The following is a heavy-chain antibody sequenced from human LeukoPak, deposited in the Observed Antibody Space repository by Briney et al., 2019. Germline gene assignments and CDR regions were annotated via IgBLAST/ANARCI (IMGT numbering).Heavy chain of an antibody. D-gene: IGHD4-17*01. CDR3: AREGTVTTLDAFDI. CDR2: INDSGST. V-gene: IGHV4-4*02. Sequence: AGTLSLTCAVSGGSISSSNWSSWVRAPPGRVEGLFGVINDSGSTNYDPSLKGRVTISVDKSKNQFSLKLSSVTAADTAVYYCAREGTVTTLDAFDIWGQGTMVTVSS. CDR1: GGSISSSNW. J-gene: IGHJ3*02.